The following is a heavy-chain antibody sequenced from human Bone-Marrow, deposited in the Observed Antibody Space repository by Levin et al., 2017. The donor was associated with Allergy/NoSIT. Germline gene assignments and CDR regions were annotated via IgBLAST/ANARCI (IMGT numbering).Heavy chain of an antibody. Sequence: KISCKTSGGTFSSYTFIWVRQAPGQGLEWMGRIIPILGITNYAQKFQGRVSITADKSTSTAYMELSSLRSEDTAVYYCTTEGAEVGTAAFDIWGPGTMVIVSS. V-gene: IGHV1-69*04. CDR3: TTEGAEVGTAAFDI. CDR1: GGTFSSYT. CDR2: IIPILGIT. D-gene: IGHD6-13*01. J-gene: IGHJ3*02.